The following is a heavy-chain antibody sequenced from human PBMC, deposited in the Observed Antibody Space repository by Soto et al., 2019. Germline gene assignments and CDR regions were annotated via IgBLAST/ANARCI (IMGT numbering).Heavy chain of an antibody. J-gene: IGHJ4*02. CDR1: GGSISSSNYY. CDR2: IYYSGNT. D-gene: IGHD6-19*01. CDR3: ASLRVGPDNGWYWALDY. Sequence: SETLSLTCVVSGGSISSSNYYWGWIRQPPGKGLELIGNIYYSGNTYYNPSLKSRVTISVDTSKSQFSLKLSSVTAADTAIYYCASLRVGPDNGWYWALDYWGKGNLISGSS. V-gene: IGHV4-39*01.